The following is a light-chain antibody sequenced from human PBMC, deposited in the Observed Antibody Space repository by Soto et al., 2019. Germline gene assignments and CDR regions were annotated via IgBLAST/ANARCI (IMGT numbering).Light chain of an antibody. V-gene: IGKV3-15*01. CDR2: DAS. Sequence: EIVMTQSPANLSVSSGDRATLSCRASQTIYNNVAWYQQRPGQAPRLLIYDASTRATSVPARFSGSGYGTAFPFSISGLQSADCAVYYCQQFNKWPLTFGGGTKVEIK. CDR1: QTIYNN. CDR3: QQFNKWPLT. J-gene: IGKJ4*01.